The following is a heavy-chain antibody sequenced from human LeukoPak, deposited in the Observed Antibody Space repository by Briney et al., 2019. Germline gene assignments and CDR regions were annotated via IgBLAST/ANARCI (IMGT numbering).Heavy chain of an antibody. CDR3: ARVDSSGWYHFDY. Sequence: PSETLSLTCTVSGASLSDYSWSWIRQSAGKGLEWIGRVYISGSTNYNPSLKSRVTMSVDTSKNQFSLNLSSVTAADTAVYYCARVDSSGWYHFDYWGQGTLVTVSS. V-gene: IGHV4-4*07. J-gene: IGHJ4*02. CDR1: GASLSDYS. D-gene: IGHD6-19*01. CDR2: VYISGST.